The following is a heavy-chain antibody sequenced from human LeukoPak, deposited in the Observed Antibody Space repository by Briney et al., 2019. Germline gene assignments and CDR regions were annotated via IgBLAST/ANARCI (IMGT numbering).Heavy chain of an antibody. CDR1: GFTFSNYG. CDR2: IWYGEYDK. Sequence: GGSLRLSCAASGFTFSNYGIHWVRQAPGKGLEWVAVIWYGEYDKEHADSVKGRFTISRDNSKNTLYLQMNSLRIEDTAVYYCARVRVTGYSNFAYWGQGTLVTVSS. V-gene: IGHV3-33*08. J-gene: IGHJ4*02. D-gene: IGHD3-9*01. CDR3: ARVRVTGYSNFAY.